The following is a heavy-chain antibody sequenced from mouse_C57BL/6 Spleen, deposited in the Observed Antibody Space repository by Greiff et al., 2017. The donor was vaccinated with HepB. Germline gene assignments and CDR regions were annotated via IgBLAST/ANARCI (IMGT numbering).Heavy chain of an antibody. J-gene: IGHJ2*01. CDR2: INPGSGGT. CDR1: GYAFTNYL. D-gene: IGHD2-5*01. Sequence: QVQLQQSGAELVRPGTSVKVSCKASGYAFTNYLIEWVKQRPGQGLEWIGVINPGSGGTNYNEKFKGKATFTADTSSNTAYMQLSSLTTEDSAIYYCARSGYSKGFPFPYWGQGTTLTVSS. V-gene: IGHV1-54*02. CDR3: ARSGYSKGFPFPY.